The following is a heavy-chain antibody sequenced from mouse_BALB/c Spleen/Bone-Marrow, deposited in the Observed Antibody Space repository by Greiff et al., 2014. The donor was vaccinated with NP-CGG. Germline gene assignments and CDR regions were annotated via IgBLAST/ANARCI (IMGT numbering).Heavy chain of an antibody. J-gene: IGHJ2*01. CDR2: IDPANGNT. CDR3: ANYYYGSHFDY. Sequence: EVKLQESGAALVKPGASVKLSCTASGFNIKDTYMHWVKQRPEQGLEWIGRIDPANGNTKYDPKFQGKATITADTSSNTAYLQLSSLTSEGTAVYYCANYYYGSHFDYWGQGTTLTVSS. CDR1: GFNIKDTY. V-gene: IGHV14-3*02. D-gene: IGHD1-1*01.